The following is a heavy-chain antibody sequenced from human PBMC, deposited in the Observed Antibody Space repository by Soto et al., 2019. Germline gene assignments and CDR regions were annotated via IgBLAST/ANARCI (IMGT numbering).Heavy chain of an antibody. CDR1: GSSISSGSY. CDR2: IYHGGTT. CDR3: ARGTPSPLIVRSSRGPWFDP. D-gene: IGHD2-15*01. J-gene: IGHJ5*02. Sequence: SETLSLTCTASGSSISSGSYWAWIRQPPGRGPEWIASIYHGGTTFYNPSLKSRITISVDTSNNQVSPKLSSVTAADTAVYFCARGTPSPLIVRSSRGPWFDPWGQGTLVTVSS. V-gene: IGHV4-38-2*02.